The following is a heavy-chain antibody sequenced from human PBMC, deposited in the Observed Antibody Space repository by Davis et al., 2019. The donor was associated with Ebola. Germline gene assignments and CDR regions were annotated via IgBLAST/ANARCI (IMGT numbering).Heavy chain of an antibody. J-gene: IGHJ4*02. CDR2: IYPGDSDT. CDR1: GSTSTSYW. D-gene: IGHD6-19*01. CDR3: ARIGSSGWYSFDY. V-gene: IGHV5-51*01. Sequence: SLITSSTSSGSTSTSYWICWVRPMPGKGVEWCGIIYPGDSDTRYSPSFQGQVTISADKSISTAYLQWSSLKASDTAMYYCARIGSSGWYSFDYWGQGTLVTVSS.